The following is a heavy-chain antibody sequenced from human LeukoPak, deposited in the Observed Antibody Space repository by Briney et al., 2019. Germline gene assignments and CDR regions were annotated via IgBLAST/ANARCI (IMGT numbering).Heavy chain of an antibody. CDR3: AREYQLLVDY. D-gene: IGHD2-2*01. J-gene: IGHJ4*02. Sequence: GGSLTLSCPASAFTFSSYGMDWVRQAPGKGLEWVAVIWYDGSNKYYADSVKGRFTISRDNSKNTLYLQMNSLRAEDTAVYYCAREYQLLVDYWGQGTLVTVSS. V-gene: IGHV3-33*01. CDR2: IWYDGSNK. CDR1: AFTFSSYG.